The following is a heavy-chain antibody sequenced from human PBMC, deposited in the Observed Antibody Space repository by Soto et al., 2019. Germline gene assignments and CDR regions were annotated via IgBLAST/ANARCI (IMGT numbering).Heavy chain of an antibody. CDR1: GFTFSSYA. D-gene: IGHD2-2*01. Sequence: GALRLSCAASGFTFSSYAMSWVRQAPGKGLELVSAISGSGGSTYYADSVKGRFTISRDNSKNTLYLQMNSLRAEDTAVYYCAKDTGIVVVPAAILGGMDVWGQGTTVTVSS. J-gene: IGHJ6*02. CDR2: ISGSGGST. V-gene: IGHV3-23*01. CDR3: AKDTGIVVVPAAILGGMDV.